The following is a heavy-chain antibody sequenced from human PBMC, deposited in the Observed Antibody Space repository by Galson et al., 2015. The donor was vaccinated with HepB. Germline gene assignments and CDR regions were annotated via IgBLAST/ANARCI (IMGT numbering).Heavy chain of an antibody. CDR2: MNPNSDNT. Sequence: SVKVSCKASGYTFTSYDINWVRQAPGQGLEWMGWMNPNSDNTAYTQNFQGRVTMTRNTSISTVYMELSSLRSEDTAVYYCARGRRRYSSNWYGYYGMDVWGQGTTGAVSS. CDR1: GYTFTSYD. D-gene: IGHD6-13*01. V-gene: IGHV1-8*01. J-gene: IGHJ6*02. CDR3: ARGRRRYSSNWYGYYGMDV.